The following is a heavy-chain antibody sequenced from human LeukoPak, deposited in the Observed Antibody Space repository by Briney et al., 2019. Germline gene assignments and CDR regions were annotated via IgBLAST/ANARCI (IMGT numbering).Heavy chain of an antibody. D-gene: IGHD2-2*01. CDR1: GYTFTSYG. V-gene: IGHV1-18*01. CDR2: ISAYNGNT. J-gene: IGHJ5*02. Sequence: ASVKVSCKASGYTFTSYGIGWVRQAPGQGLEWMGWISAYNGNTNYAQKLQGRVTMTTDTSTSTAYMELRSLRSDDTAVYYCARGFQTIAVVPAALDWFDPWGQGTLVTVSS. CDR3: ARGFQTIAVVPAALDWFDP.